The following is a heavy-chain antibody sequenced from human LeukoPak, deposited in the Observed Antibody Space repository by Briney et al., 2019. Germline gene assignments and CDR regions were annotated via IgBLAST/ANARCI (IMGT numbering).Heavy chain of an antibody. CDR2: ISWNSGSI. V-gene: IGHV3-9*01. CDR1: GFTFDDNA. D-gene: IGHD6-19*01. J-gene: IGHJ5*02. CDR3: AKGASSGWYRDNWFDP. Sequence: GRSLRLSCAASGFTFDDNAMHWVRQAPGKGLERVSGISWNSGSIGYADSVKGRFTISRDNAKNSLYLQMNSLTAEDTALYYCAKGASSGWYRDNWFDPWGQGTLVTVSS.